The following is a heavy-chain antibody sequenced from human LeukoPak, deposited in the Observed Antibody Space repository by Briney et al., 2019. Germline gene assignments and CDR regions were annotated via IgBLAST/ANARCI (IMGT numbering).Heavy chain of an antibody. V-gene: IGHV4-34*01. J-gene: IGHJ4*02. CDR1: GGSFSGYY. Sequence: SETLSLTCAVYGGSFSGYYWSWIRQPPGKGLEWIGEINHSGSTNYNPSLKSRVTISVDTSKNQFSLKLSSVTAADTAVYYCAGAMGAAGSYYLDYWGQETLVTVSS. CDR3: AGAMGAAGSYYLDY. CDR2: INHSGST. D-gene: IGHD5-18*01.